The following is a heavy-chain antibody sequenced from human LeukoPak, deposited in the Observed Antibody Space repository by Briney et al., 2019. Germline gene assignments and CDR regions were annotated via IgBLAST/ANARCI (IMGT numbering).Heavy chain of an antibody. D-gene: IGHD6-19*01. CDR1: GFTFSRYW. J-gene: IGHJ4*02. V-gene: IGHV3-74*01. CDR2: INSDGSST. Sequence: GGSLRLSCAASGFTFSRYWMHWVRQAPGKGLVWVSRINSDGSSTTYADSVRGRFTISRDNAKNTLYMQMNSLRAEDTAVYYCARDPDSSGWSFKDYWGQGTLVTVSS. CDR3: ARDPDSSGWSFKDY.